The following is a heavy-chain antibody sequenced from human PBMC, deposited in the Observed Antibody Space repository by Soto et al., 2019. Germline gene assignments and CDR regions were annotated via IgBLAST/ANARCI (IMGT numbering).Heavy chain of an antibody. D-gene: IGHD6-6*01. V-gene: IGHV5-10-1*01. J-gene: IGHJ4*02. CDR1: EYRCTTHC. CDR3: ARRRGRYSTSSPLDK. Sequence: GASLKICYKVSEYRCTTHCVRWVRQMPRKGLEWMGRIDPSDSNTKYSPPFQGHITISADKSISSAYLQWSSLKASDTAMYYCARRRGRYSTSSPLDKRGQGPLVTLSS. CDR2: IDPSDSNT.